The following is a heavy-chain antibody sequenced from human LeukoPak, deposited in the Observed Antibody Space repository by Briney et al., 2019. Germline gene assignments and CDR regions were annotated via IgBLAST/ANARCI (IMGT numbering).Heavy chain of an antibody. CDR1: GFTFSTYE. J-gene: IGHJ4*02. CDR3: VVITWDY. Sequence: GGSLRLSCAASGFTFSTYEMNWVRQAPGKGLEWVSYISSSGSTIYYADSVKGRFTISRDNAENSLYLQMNSLRAEDTAIYYCVVITWDYWGQGTLVTVTS. V-gene: IGHV3-48*03. D-gene: IGHD3-22*01. CDR2: ISSSGSTI.